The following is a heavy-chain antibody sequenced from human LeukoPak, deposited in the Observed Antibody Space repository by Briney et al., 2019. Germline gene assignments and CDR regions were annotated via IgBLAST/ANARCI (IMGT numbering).Heavy chain of an antibody. CDR3: ARDRYCTTTRCSDY. D-gene: IGHD2-2*01. CDR2: IRYDGSNK. CDR1: GFTFSSYG. Sequence: GGSLRLSCAASGFTFSSYGMHWVRQAPGKGLVWVAFIRYDGSNKYYADSVKGRFTISRDNAKNTLYLEMNSLRAEDTAVYYCARDRYCTTTRCSDYWGQGTLVTVSS. J-gene: IGHJ4*02. V-gene: IGHV3-30*02.